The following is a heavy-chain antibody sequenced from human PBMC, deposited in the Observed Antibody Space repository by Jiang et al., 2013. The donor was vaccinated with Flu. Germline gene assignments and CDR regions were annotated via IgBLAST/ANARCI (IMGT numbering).Heavy chain of an antibody. CDR2: IYSGGST. J-gene: IGHJ4*02. CDR1: GFTVSSNY. Sequence: QLVESGGGLVQPGGSLRLSCAASGFTVSSNYMTWVRQAPGKGLEWVSVIYSGGSTNYADSVKGRFTISRDNSKNTLYFQMNSLRAEDTAVYYCASGQQWPNFDYWGQGTLVTVSS. V-gene: IGHV3-66*01. D-gene: IGHD6-19*01. CDR3: ASGQQWPNFDY.